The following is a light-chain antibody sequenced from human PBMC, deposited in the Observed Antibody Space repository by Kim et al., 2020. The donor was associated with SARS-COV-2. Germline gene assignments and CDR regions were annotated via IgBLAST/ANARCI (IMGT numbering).Light chain of an antibody. J-gene: IGLJ2*01. Sequence: GKTVTSAGTPAPGSIASNYVQWYQQRPGSAPTTVIYDDNQRPSGVPDRFSGSIDSSSNSASLTISGLKTEDEADYYCQSYESNNVVFGGGTQLTVL. CDR2: DDN. CDR3: QSYESNNVV. CDR1: PGSIASNY. V-gene: IGLV6-57*03.